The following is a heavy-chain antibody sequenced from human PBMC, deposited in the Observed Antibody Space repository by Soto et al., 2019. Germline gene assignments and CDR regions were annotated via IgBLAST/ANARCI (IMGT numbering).Heavy chain of an antibody. V-gene: IGHV4-59*08. CDR2: IYYSGST. CDR1: GGSISSYY. D-gene: IGHD4-17*01. J-gene: IGHJ4*02. Sequence: QVQLQESGPGLVKPSETLSLTCTVSGGSISSYYWSWIRQPPGQGLEWIGYIYYSGSTNYYPSLKSRLTISVDTSKNQFSLKLSAATAADTSVYYCARRYGGTLDYLGQGTLVTVSS. CDR3: ARRYGGTLDY.